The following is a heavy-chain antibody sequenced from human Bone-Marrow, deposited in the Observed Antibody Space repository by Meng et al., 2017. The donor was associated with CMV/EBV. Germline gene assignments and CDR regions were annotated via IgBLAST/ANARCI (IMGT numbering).Heavy chain of an antibody. CDR1: GFTFSSYE. V-gene: IGHV3-48*03. CDR2: ISSSGSTI. D-gene: IGHD3-22*01. Sequence: LSLTCAASGFTFSSYEMNWVRQAPGKGLEWVSYISSSGSTIYYADSVKGRFTISRDNAKNSLYLQMNSLRAEDTAVYYCARASYYYDSSGYYSSYYFDYWGQGTLVTVSS. J-gene: IGHJ4*02. CDR3: ARASYYYDSSGYYSSYYFDY.